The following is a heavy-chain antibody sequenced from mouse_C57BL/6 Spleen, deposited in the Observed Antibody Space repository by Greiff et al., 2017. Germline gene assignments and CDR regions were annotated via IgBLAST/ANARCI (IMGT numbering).Heavy chain of an antibody. CDR3: ARPLYGSSYGFAY. CDR1: GYTFTSYW. Sequence: QVQLKQSGAELVKPGASVKMSCKASGYTFTSYWITWVKQRPGQGLEWIGEIYPGSGSTNYNEKFKSKATLTVDTSSSTAYMQLSSLTSEDSAVYYCARPLYGSSYGFAYWGQGTLVTVSA. D-gene: IGHD1-1*01. CDR2: IYPGSGST. V-gene: IGHV1-55*01. J-gene: IGHJ3*01.